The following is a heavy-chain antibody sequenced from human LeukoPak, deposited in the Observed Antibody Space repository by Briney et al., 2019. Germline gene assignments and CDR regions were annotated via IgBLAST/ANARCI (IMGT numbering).Heavy chain of an antibody. CDR3: ARDSSGWYYYYYYGMDV. V-gene: IGHV1-18*01. J-gene: IGHJ6*02. D-gene: IGHD6-19*01. CDR1: GYTFTSYG. CDR2: ISAYNGNT. Sequence: GASVKVSCKASGYTFTSYGISWVRQAPGQGFEWMGWISAYNGNTNYAQKLQGRVTMTTDTSTSTAYMELRSLRSDDTAVYYCARDSSGWYYYYYYGMDVWGQGTTVTVSS.